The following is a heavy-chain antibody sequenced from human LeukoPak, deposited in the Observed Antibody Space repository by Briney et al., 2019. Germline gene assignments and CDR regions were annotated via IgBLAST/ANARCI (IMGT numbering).Heavy chain of an antibody. CDR3: ARAGTSSSWSKDFDY. V-gene: IGHV3-74*01. J-gene: IGHJ4*02. CDR1: GFTFSSYA. Sequence: GGSLRLSCAASGFTFSSYAMSWVRQAPGKGLVWVSRINSDGSSTSYADSVKGRFTISRDNAKNTLYLQMNSLRAEDTAVYYCARAGTSSSWSKDFDYWGQGTLVTVSS. CDR2: INSDGSST. D-gene: IGHD6-13*01.